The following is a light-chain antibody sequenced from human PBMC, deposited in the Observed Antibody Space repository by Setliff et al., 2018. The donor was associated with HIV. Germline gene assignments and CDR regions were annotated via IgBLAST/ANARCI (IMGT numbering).Light chain of an antibody. Sequence: QSALTQPRSVSGSPGQSVTIFCSGSSTTFGTYNYVSWYQQQPGKAPRLIIYDVSERPPGVPDRFSGSKPGNTASLTISGLQAEDEADYYCCSNAARPTFYVFGSGTKVTVL. V-gene: IGLV2-11*01. CDR1: STTFGTYNY. J-gene: IGLJ1*01. CDR3: CSNAARPTFYV. CDR2: DVS.